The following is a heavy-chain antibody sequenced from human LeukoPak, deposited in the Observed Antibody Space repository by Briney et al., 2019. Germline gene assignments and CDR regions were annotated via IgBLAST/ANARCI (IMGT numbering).Heavy chain of an antibody. CDR1: GFTFSSYW. J-gene: IGHJ6*03. Sequence: GGSLRLSCAASGFTFSSYWMSWVRQAPGKGLECVCGINWNDGSTGYADSVMGRFTISRDNAKNSLYLQMNSLRAEDTALYYCARGGVVVAATYYYYMDVWGEGTTVTVSS. V-gene: IGHV3-20*04. CDR2: INWNDGST. CDR3: ARGGVVVAATYYYYMDV. D-gene: IGHD2-15*01.